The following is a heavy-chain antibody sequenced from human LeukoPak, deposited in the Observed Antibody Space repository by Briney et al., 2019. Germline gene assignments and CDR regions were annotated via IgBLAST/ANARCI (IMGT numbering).Heavy chain of an antibody. CDR3: ACLAGAFDY. Sequence: PSETLSLTCAVYGGSFSGYYWSWIRQPPGKGLEWIGEINHSGSTNYNPSLKSRVAISVDTSKNQFSLKLSSVTAADTAVYYCACLAGAFDYWGQGTLVTVSS. V-gene: IGHV4-34*01. J-gene: IGHJ4*02. CDR1: GGSFSGYY. CDR2: INHSGST. D-gene: IGHD6-13*01.